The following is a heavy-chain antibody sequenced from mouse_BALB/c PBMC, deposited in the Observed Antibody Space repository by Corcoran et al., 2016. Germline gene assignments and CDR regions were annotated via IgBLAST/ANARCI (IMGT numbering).Heavy chain of an antibody. CDR1: GYTFTNYG. J-gene: IGHJ4*01. CDR3: ASGNYAMDY. D-gene: IGHD1-1*02. V-gene: IGHV9-3-1*01. Sequence: QIQLVQSGPELKKPGETVKISCKASGYTFTNYGMNWVKQAPGKGLKWMGWINTYTGEPTYADDFKGRFSFSLETSASTAYLQSKNLKNEDTATYFCASGNYAMDYWGQGTSVTISS. CDR2: INTYTGEP.